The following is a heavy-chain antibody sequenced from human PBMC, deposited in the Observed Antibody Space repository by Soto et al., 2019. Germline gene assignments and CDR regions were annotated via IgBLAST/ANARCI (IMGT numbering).Heavy chain of an antibody. CDR1: GFTFSSYG. D-gene: IGHD1-26*01. Sequence: GGSLRLSSAASGFTFSSYGMHWVRQAPGKGLEWVAVIWYDGSNKYYADSVKGRFTISRDNSKNTLYLQMNSLRAEDTAVYYCARDLISGKARIYYGYYFDYWGQGTLVTVSS. CDR3: ARDLISGKARIYYGYYFDY. V-gene: IGHV3-33*01. J-gene: IGHJ4*02. CDR2: IWYDGSNK.